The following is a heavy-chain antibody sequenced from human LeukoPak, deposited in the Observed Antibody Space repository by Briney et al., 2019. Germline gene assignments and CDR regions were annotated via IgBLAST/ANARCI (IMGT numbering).Heavy chain of an antibody. D-gene: IGHD3-22*01. J-gene: IGHJ4*02. V-gene: IGHV3-7*01. CDR3: ARDSGYYDSSGKPDY. Sequence: DSVKGRFTTSRDNAKNSLYLQMNSLRAEDTAVYYCARDSGYYDSSGKPDYWGQGTLVTVSS.